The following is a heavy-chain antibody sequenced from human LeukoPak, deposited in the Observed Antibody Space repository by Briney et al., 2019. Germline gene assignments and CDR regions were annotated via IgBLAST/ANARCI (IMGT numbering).Heavy chain of an antibody. CDR1: GGTFSSYA. J-gene: IGHJ5*02. CDR3: ARAFDLGATGNWFDP. Sequence: SSVKVSCKASGGTFSSYAISWARQAPGQGLEWMGGIIPIFGTANYAQKFQGRVTITADESTSTAYMELSSLRSEDTAVYYCARAFDLGATGNWFDPWGQGTLVTVPS. V-gene: IGHV1-69*01. D-gene: IGHD1-26*01. CDR2: IIPIFGTA.